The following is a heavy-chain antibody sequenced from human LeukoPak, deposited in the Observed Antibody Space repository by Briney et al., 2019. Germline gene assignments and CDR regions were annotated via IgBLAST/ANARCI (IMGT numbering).Heavy chain of an antibody. J-gene: IGHJ4*02. Sequence: AESLRLSCAASGFTFSSYAMSWVRQAPGKGLEWVSAISGSGGSTYYADSVKGRFTISRDTSKNTLYLQMNKLRAEDTAVYYGAKEKNETAMVLRVDYWGQGTLVTVSS. D-gene: IGHD5-18*01. CDR2: ISGSGGST. CDR1: GFTFSSYA. CDR3: AKEKNETAMVLRVDY. V-gene: IGHV3-23*01.